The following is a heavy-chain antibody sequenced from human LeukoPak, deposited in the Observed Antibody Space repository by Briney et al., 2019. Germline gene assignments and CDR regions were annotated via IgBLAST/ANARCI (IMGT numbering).Heavy chain of an antibody. CDR3: AKGSSSYYYYYMDV. V-gene: IGHV3-33*06. Sequence: GGSLRLSCAASGFTFSSYGMHWVRQAPGKGLEWVAVIWYDGGNKYYADSVKGRFTISRDNSKNTLYLQMNSLRAEDTAVYYCAKGSSSYYYYYMDVWGKGTTVTVSS. CDR2: IWYDGGNK. CDR1: GFTFSSYG. D-gene: IGHD6-6*01. J-gene: IGHJ6*03.